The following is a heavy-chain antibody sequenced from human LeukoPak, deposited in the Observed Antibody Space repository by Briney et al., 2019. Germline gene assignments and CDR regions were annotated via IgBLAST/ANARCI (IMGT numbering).Heavy chain of an antibody. CDR3: ARTYCSSTSCCWVFDY. D-gene: IGHD2-2*01. J-gene: IGHJ4*02. V-gene: IGHV1-18*04. CDR2: VFAYNGNT. CDR1: VYTFTSYG. Sequence: ASVKVSCKASVYTFTSYGISWVRQTPRQGLEWMGWVFAYNGNTNYAQKLQGRVTMTTDTSTSTAYMELRSLRSDDTAVYYCARTYCSSTSCCWVFDYWGQGTLVTVSS.